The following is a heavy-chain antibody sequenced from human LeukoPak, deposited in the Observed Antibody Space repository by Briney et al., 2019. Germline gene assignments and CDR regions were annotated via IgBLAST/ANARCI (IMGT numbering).Heavy chain of an antibody. CDR3: ARDKTSDGYSYGYFDY. J-gene: IGHJ4*02. D-gene: IGHD5-18*01. CDR2: TYYRSKWYN. CDR1: GDSVSSNSAA. Sequence: PSQTLSLTCDIYGDSVSSNSAAWNWIRQSPSRGLEWLGRTYYRSKWYNDYAVSVKSRITINPDTSKNQFSLQLNSVTPEDTAVYYCARDKTSDGYSYGYFDYWGQGTLVTVSS. V-gene: IGHV6-1*01.